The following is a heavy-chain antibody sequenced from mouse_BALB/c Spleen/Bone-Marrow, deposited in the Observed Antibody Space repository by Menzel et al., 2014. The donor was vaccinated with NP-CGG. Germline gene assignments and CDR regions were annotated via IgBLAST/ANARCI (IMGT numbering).Heavy chain of an antibody. CDR1: GFTFCGYG. CDR3: ARGRDWFDY. D-gene: IGHD3-3*01. CDR2: ISGSGSST. V-gene: IGHV5-6-3*01. Sequence: EVQGVESGGGLVQPGGSLKLSCAASGFTFCGYGMSWVRQTPDKGLELVATISGSGSSTYYPDSVKGRFTISRDNARNTLYLQMSSLKSEDTAMYYCARGRDWFDYWGQGTTLTVSS. J-gene: IGHJ2*01.